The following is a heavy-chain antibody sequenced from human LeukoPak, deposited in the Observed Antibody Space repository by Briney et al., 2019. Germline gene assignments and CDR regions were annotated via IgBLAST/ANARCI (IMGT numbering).Heavy chain of an antibody. D-gene: IGHD6-19*01. CDR3: TTDFRSWQWLF. Sequence: GGSLRLSCAASGFILETYWMSWVRQAPGKGLEWVGRIKSKTDGGTTDYAAPVKGRFTISRDDSKNTMYLQMNSLKTEDTAVYYCTTDFRSWQWLFWGQGTLVTVSS. V-gene: IGHV3-15*01. CDR2: IKSKTDGGTT. J-gene: IGHJ4*02. CDR1: GFILETYW.